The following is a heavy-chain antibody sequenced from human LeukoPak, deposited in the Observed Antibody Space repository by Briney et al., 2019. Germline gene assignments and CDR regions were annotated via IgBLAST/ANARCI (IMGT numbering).Heavy chain of an antibody. J-gene: IGHJ4*02. CDR1: GFTFDDYA. CDR3: AKDLAGPSSGWYEGFDY. CDR2: ISWDGGST. V-gene: IGHV3-43D*03. Sequence: GGSLRLSRAASGFTFDDYAMHWVRQAPGKGLEWVSLISWDGGSTYYADSVKGRFTISRDNSKNSLYLQMNSLRAEDTALYYCAKDLAGPSSGWYEGFDYWGQGTLVTVSS. D-gene: IGHD6-19*01.